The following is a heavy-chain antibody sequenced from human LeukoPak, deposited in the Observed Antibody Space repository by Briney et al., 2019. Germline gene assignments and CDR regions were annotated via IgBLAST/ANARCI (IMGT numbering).Heavy chain of an antibody. Sequence: GASVKVSCKASGGTFSSYAISWVRQAPGQGLEWMGGIIPIFGTANYAQKFQGRVTITTDESTSTAYMELSSLRSEDTAVYYCARVLRYFDWPGTVGYWGQGTLVTVSS. CDR2: IIPIFGTA. CDR3: ARVLRYFDWPGTVGY. V-gene: IGHV1-69*05. CDR1: GGTFSSYA. D-gene: IGHD3-9*01. J-gene: IGHJ4*02.